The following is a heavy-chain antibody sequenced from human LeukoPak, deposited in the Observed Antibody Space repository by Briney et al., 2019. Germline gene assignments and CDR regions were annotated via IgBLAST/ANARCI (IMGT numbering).Heavy chain of an antibody. Sequence: PGGSLRLSCAASGFTFSSYWMSWVRQAPGKGLEWVSAISGSGGSTYYADSVKGRFTISRDNSKNTLYLQMNSLRAEDTAVYYCAKALAAAETRFSDYWGQGTLVTVSS. CDR1: GFTFSSYW. CDR2: ISGSGGST. CDR3: AKALAAAETRFSDY. V-gene: IGHV3-23*01. J-gene: IGHJ4*02. D-gene: IGHD6-13*01.